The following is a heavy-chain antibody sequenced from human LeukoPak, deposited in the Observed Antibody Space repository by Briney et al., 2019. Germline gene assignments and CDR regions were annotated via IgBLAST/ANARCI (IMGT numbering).Heavy chain of an antibody. CDR1: GFTFDDYA. V-gene: IGHV3-9*01. D-gene: IGHD3-9*01. Sequence: PGRSLRLSCAASGFTFDDYAMHWVRQAPGKGLEWVSGISWNSGSIGYADSVKGRFTISRDNAKNSLYLQMNSLRAEDTALYYCAKGLSILTPRNAFDIWGQGTMVTVSS. J-gene: IGHJ3*02. CDR3: AKGLSILTPRNAFDI. CDR2: ISWNSGSI.